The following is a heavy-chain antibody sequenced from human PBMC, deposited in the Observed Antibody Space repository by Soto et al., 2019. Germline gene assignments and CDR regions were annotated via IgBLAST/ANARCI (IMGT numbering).Heavy chain of an antibody. V-gene: IGHV4-34*01. CDR3: ARGALITWNPLFFEY. D-gene: IGHD1-1*01. Sequence: QVRLQQWGAGLLKPSETLSLTCAVYGGSFSGYYWSWIRQPPGKGLEWIGEINHSGSTNSNPSLKSRVTISVDTSKNQCSLKLSSGTAADTAVYFCARGALITWNPLFFEYWGRGTPVTVSS. CDR1: GGSFSGYY. CDR2: INHSGST. J-gene: IGHJ4*02.